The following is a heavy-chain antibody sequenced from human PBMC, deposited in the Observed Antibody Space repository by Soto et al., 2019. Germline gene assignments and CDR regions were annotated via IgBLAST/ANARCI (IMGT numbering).Heavy chain of an antibody. CDR1: GYTFTSYG. CDR2: ISAYNGNT. CDR3: ARVSNDYYGSGSYDYYYYYMDV. J-gene: IGHJ6*03. D-gene: IGHD3-10*01. Sequence: QVQLVQSGAEVKKPGASVKVSCKASGYTFTSYGISWVRQAPGQGLEWMGWISAYNGNTNYAQKLQGRVTMTTDTSTSKAYMELRSLRSDDTAVYYCARVSNDYYGSGSYDYYYYYMDVWGKGTTVTVSS. V-gene: IGHV1-18*01.